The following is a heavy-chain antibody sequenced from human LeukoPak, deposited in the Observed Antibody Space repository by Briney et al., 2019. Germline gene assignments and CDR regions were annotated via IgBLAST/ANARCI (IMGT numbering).Heavy chain of an antibody. CDR1: GFTFSSYA. D-gene: IGHD6-13*01. CDR3: ARVAAASIYYYGMDV. Sequence: GGSLRLSCAASGFTFSSYAMHWVRQAPGKGLEWVAVISYDGSNKYYADSVKGRFTISRDNSKNTLYLQMNSLRAEHTAVYYCARVAAASIYYYGMDVWGQGNTVTVSS. J-gene: IGHJ6*02. CDR2: ISYDGSNK. V-gene: IGHV3-30*04.